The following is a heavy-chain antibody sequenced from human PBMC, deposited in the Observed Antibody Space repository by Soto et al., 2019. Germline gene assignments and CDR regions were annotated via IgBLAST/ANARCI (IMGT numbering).Heavy chain of an antibody. D-gene: IGHD6-6*01. CDR3: ARVRGGGIAARLRYYYGMHV. V-gene: IGHV3-30-3*01. CDR2: ISYDGSNK. J-gene: IGHJ6*02. Sequence: QVQLVESGGGVVQPGRSLRLSCAASGFTFSSYAMHWVRQAPGKGLEWVAVISYDGSNKYYADSVKGRFTISRDNSKNTLYLQMNSLRAEDTAVYYCARVRGGGIAARLRYYYGMHVWGQGTTVTVSS. CDR1: GFTFSSYA.